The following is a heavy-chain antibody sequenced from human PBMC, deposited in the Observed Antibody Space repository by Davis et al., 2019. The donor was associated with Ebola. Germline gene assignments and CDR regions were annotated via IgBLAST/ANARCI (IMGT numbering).Heavy chain of an antibody. V-gene: IGHV1-8*02. CDR1: GYTFSGYY. CDR2: MNPNSGNT. D-gene: IGHD2-21*01. Sequence: ASVKVSCKASGYTFSGYYMHWVRQAPGQGLEWMGWMNPNSGNTGYAQKFQGRVTMTRENSMSTAYMELSSLRSEDTAVYFCARGGVAYSDLDYWGQGTLVAVSS. J-gene: IGHJ4*02. CDR3: ARGGVAYSDLDY.